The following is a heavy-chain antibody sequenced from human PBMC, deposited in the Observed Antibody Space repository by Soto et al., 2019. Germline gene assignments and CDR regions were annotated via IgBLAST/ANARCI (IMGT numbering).Heavy chain of an antibody. Sequence: SETLSLTCTVSGGSISSGGYYWSWILQHPGKGLEWIGYIYYSGSTYYNPSLKSRVTISVDTSKNQFSLKLSSVTAADTAVYYCARVFSDSSSFFDPWGQGTLVTVS. CDR3: ARVFSDSSSFFDP. J-gene: IGHJ5*02. D-gene: IGHD6-13*01. CDR1: GGSISSGGYY. CDR2: IYYSGST. V-gene: IGHV4-31*03.